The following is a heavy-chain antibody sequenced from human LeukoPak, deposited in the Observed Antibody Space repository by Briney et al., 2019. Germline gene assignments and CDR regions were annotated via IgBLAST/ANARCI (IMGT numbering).Heavy chain of an antibody. V-gene: IGHV1-18*04. CDR3: ARDLRRCLYSGYDLFDY. CDR1: GYTFTSYG. D-gene: IGHD5-12*01. J-gene: IGHJ4*02. Sequence: ASVKVSCKASGYTFTSYGISWVRQAPGQGLEWMGWISAYNGNTNYAQKLQGRVTMTTDTSTSTAYMELRSLRSDDTAVYYCARDLRRCLYSGYDLFDYWGQGTLVTVSS. CDR2: ISAYNGNT.